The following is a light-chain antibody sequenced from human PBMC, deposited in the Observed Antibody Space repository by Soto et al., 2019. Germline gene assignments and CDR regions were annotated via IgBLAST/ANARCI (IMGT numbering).Light chain of an antibody. J-gene: IGKJ2*01. CDR1: QSISSW. CDR3: QQYNSYSYT. Sequence: DVQMTQSPSTLSASVGDRVTITCRASQSISSWLAWYQQKPGKAPKLLIYKASSLESGVPSRFSGSGSGTEFTLTISILQPDDFATYYCQQYNSYSYTFGQGTKPEIK. V-gene: IGKV1-5*03. CDR2: KAS.